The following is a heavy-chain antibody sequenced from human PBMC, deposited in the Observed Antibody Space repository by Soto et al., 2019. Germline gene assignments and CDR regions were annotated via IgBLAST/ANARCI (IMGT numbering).Heavy chain of an antibody. Sequence: PSETLSLTCAVSGTSISSTYYWSWIRQPPGKGLEWIGYIYYSGSTNYNPSLKSRVTISVDTSKNQFSLKLSSVTAADTAVYYCARDVYGGNGHDALDIWGQGTMVTVSS. D-gene: IGHD4-17*01. CDR2: IYYSGST. CDR1: GTSISSTYY. V-gene: IGHV4-61*01. J-gene: IGHJ3*02. CDR3: ARDVYGGNGHDALDI.